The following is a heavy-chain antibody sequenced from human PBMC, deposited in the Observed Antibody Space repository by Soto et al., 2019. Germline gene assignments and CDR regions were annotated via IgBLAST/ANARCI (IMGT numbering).Heavy chain of an antibody. CDR1: GGSFSGYY. V-gene: IGHV4-34*01. J-gene: IGHJ6*03. D-gene: IGHD6-6*01. Sequence: QVQLQQWGAGLLKPSETLSLTCAVYGGSFSGYYWSWIRQPPGKGLEWIGEINHSGSTNYNPSLKSRVTISVDTSKNQFSLKLNSVTAADTAVYYCATGDLAARPYYYYMDVWGKGTTVTVSS. CDR2: INHSGST. CDR3: ATGDLAARPYYYYMDV.